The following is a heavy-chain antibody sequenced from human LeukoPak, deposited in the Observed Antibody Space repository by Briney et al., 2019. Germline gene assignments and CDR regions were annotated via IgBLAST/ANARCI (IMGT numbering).Heavy chain of an antibody. V-gene: IGHV4-59*01. D-gene: IGHD6-13*01. CDR3: ARGYSSSWYYFDY. CDR2: IHYSGST. J-gene: IGHJ4*02. Sequence: SETLSLTCTVSGGSISSYYWSWIRQPPGKGLEWIGYIHYSGSTNYNPSLKSRVTISVDTSKNQFSLKLSSVTAADTALYYCARGYSSSWYYFDYWGQGTLVTVSS. CDR1: GGSISSYY.